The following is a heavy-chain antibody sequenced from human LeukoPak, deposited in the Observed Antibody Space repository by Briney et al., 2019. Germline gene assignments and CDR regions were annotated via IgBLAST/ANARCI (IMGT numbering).Heavy chain of an antibody. J-gene: IGHJ4*02. CDR3: ARTRNLGYCSSTSCPNFDY. CDR1: GLTFTNYS. D-gene: IGHD2-2*01. CDR2: ISRRSRYI. V-gene: IGHV3-21*01. Sequence: PGGSLRLSCAASGLTFTNYSMNWVRQAPGMGLEWVSSISRRSRYIDYADSVKGRFTISRDNAKNSLYLQMNSLRAEDTAVYYCARTRNLGYCSSTSCPNFDYWGQGTLVTVSS.